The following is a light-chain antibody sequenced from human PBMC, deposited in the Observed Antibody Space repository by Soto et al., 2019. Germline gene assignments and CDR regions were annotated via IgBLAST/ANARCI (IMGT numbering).Light chain of an antibody. CDR2: RAS. Sequence: DIPMTQSPSTLSASVGDRVTITCRASQNINTWLAWYQQKPGKGPTLLIYRASRLESGVPSRFSGSGSGTEFALTISSLQPADFATYYCQQYETYSWTFGQGTKVDIK. V-gene: IGKV1-5*03. CDR3: QQYETYSWT. J-gene: IGKJ1*01. CDR1: QNINTW.